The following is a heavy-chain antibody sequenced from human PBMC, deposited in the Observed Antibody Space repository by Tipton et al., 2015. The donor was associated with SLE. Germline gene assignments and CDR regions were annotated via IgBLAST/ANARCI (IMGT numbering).Heavy chain of an antibody. CDR3: ARDRGWDAFDI. CDR2: INHSGST. CDR1: GGSFSGYY. D-gene: IGHD6-19*01. V-gene: IGHV4-34*01. Sequence: TLSLTCAVYGGSFSGYYWSWIRQPPGKGLEWIGEINHSGSTNYNPSLKSRVTISKDTSKNQFSLKLSSVTAADTAVYYCARDRGWDAFDIWGQGTMVTVSS. J-gene: IGHJ3*02.